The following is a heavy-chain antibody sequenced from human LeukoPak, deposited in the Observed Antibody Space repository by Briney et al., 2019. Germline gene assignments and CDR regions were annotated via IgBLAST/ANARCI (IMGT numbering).Heavy chain of an antibody. J-gene: IGHJ6*02. Sequence: SETLSLTRTVSGGSISSYYWSWIRQPPGKGLEWIGYIYYSGSTNYNPSLKSRVTISVDTSKNQFSLKLSSVTAADTAVYYCARQYSSGYYYGMDVWGQGTTVTVSS. CDR2: IYYSGST. CDR3: ARQYSSGYYYGMDV. V-gene: IGHV4-59*08. D-gene: IGHD6-19*01. CDR1: GGSISSYY.